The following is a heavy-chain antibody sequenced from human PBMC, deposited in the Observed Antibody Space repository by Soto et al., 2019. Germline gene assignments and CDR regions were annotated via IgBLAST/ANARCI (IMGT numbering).Heavy chain of an antibody. D-gene: IGHD1-1*01. CDR1: GFSVSLRGVR. Sequence: QITLKESGPTLVKPTQTLTLTCTLSGFSVSLRGVRVGWIRQPPGQALEWLALIYWDDDKRYSPSLKSRLTITKDTSKNQVVLTMSNMDPFDTDTYYCAHSPTLDATLIYWGQGILVTVSS. J-gene: IGHJ4*02. V-gene: IGHV2-5*02. CDR3: AHSPTLDATLIY. CDR2: IYWDDDK.